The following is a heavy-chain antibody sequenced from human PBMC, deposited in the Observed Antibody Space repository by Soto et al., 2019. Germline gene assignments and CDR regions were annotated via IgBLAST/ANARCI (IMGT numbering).Heavy chain of an antibody. CDR1: GFTFSSYA. D-gene: IGHD1-7*01. CDR3: ARGLELRYYGMDV. V-gene: IGHV3-23*01. CDR2: ISGSGGST. Sequence: EVQLLESGGGLVQPGGSLRLSCAASGFTFSSYAMSWVRQAPGKGLEWVSAISGSGGSTYYADSVKGRFTISRDNAKNSLYLQMNSLRAEDTAVYYCARGLELRYYGMDVWGQGTTVTVSS. J-gene: IGHJ6*02.